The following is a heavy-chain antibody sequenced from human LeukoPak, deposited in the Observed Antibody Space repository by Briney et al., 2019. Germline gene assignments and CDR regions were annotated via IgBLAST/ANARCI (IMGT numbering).Heavy chain of an antibody. V-gene: IGHV1-24*01. CDR3: ATGAAAQRHNWFDP. CDR1: GYTLTELS. Sequence: ASVKVSCKVSGYTLTELSMHWVRQAPGKGLEWMGGFHPEDGETIYAQKFQGRVTMTEDTSTDTAYMELSSLRSEDTAVYYCATGAAAQRHNWFDPWGQGTLVTVSS. J-gene: IGHJ5*02. CDR2: FHPEDGET. D-gene: IGHD6-13*01.